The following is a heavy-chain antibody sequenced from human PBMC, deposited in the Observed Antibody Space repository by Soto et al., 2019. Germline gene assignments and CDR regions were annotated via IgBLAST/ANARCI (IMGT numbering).Heavy chain of an antibody. D-gene: IGHD3-22*01. J-gene: IGHJ4*02. V-gene: IGHV4-59*08. CDR3: ARLGGYYQAFDQ. CDR1: GGSIGSYY. CDR2: IYYSGST. Sequence: SETLSLTCTVSGGSIGSYYGGWFRQPPGKGLEWIGYIYYSGSTTYHPSLKSRVTISVDTSKNQFSLNLTSVTAADTAVYYCARLGGYYQAFDQWGQGSLVTVS.